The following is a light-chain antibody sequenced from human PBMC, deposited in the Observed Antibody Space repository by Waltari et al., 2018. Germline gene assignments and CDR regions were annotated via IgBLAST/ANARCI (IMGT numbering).Light chain of an antibody. Sequence: EIVLTQSPGTLSLSPGERATRSCRASQSVSSSYLAWYQQKPGQAPRLLIYGVSSRATGIPDRFSGSGSGTDFTLTISRLEPEDFAVYYCQQYGSSPRTFGQGTKVEIK. V-gene: IGKV3-20*01. CDR3: QQYGSSPRT. CDR2: GVS. CDR1: QSVSSSY. J-gene: IGKJ1*01.